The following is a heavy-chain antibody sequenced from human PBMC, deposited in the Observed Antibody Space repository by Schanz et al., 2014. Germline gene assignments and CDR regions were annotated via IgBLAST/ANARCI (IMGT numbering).Heavy chain of an antibody. V-gene: IGHV3-21*01. D-gene: IGHD1-7*01. CDR3: AMGGYQLHH. Sequence: DVQLVDSGGGLVQPGGSLRLSCAASGITLSGYGLHWVRQAPGKGLERVSSISSSSSYISYADSVKGRFTISRDNAENTLYLQMNSLRVEDTAVYYCAMGGYQLHHWGQGTLVTVSS. J-gene: IGHJ4*02. CDR1: GITLSGYG. CDR2: ISSSSSYI.